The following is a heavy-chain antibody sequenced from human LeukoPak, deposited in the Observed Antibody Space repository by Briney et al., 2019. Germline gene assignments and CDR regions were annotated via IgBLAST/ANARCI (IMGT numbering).Heavy chain of an antibody. J-gene: IGHJ3*02. CDR2: IYYSGST. CDR1: GGSISSYY. V-gene: IGHV4-59*08. CDR3: ARRRTYYYDSSGYPNDAFDI. D-gene: IGHD3-22*01. Sequence: PSETLSLTCTVSGGSISSYYWSWIRQPPGKGLEWIGYIYYSGSTNYNPSLKSRVTISVDTSKNQFSLKLSSVTAADTAVYYCARRRTYYYDSSGYPNDAFDIWGQGTMVTVSS.